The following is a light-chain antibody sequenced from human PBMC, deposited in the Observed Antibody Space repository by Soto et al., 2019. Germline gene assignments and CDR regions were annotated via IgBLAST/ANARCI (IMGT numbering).Light chain of an antibody. Sequence: QSALTQPASVSGSPGQSITISCTGTSSDIGAYNFVSWCQQHPGKAPKLMLYDVNIRPSGVSNRFSGSKSGNTASLTISGLQAEDEADYYCTSWTTSTTMIFGGGTKLTVL. J-gene: IGLJ2*01. CDR1: SSDIGAYNF. CDR3: TSWTTSTTMI. CDR2: DVN. V-gene: IGLV2-14*03.